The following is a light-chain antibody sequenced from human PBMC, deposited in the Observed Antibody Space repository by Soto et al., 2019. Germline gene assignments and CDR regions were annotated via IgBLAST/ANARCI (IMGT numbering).Light chain of an antibody. J-gene: IGLJ1*01. V-gene: IGLV1-44*01. CDR3: EAWDASLDGYV. CDR1: SSNLGDNT. Sequence: QSVLTQPPSASGTPGQRVTISCSTSSSNLGDNTVNWYQHVPGTAPKLLIYSYDQRPSGVPDRFSGSKSGTSASLAISGLQSEEESDYYCEAWDASLDGYVFGTGTKVTVL. CDR2: SYD.